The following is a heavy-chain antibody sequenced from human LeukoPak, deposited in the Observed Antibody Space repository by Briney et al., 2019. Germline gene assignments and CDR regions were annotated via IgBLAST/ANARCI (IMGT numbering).Heavy chain of an antibody. V-gene: IGHV3-49*03. Sequence: RPGGSLRLSCTTSGFNFADEALSWFRQAPGKGLEWVGFIRRKASGGAIEYAASVKGRFTISRDDSNGIAYLQMNSLKTEDTAVYYCSRAQSGSGLGYWGQGTLVTVSS. CDR1: GFNFADEA. CDR3: SRAQSGSGLGY. J-gene: IGHJ4*02. CDR2: IRRKASGGAI. D-gene: IGHD1-26*01.